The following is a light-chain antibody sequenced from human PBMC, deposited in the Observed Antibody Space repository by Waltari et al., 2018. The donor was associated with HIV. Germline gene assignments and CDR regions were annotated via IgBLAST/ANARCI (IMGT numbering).Light chain of an antibody. CDR1: SANLGAGYD. CDR3: QSYDSSLTMV. V-gene: IGLV1-40*01. J-gene: IGLJ2*01. CDR2: ATI. Sequence: QSVLTQPPSVSGAPGQRVTIPCTGGSANLGAGYDVHWYQRLPGTAPKLLIFATINRPSVGPDRFSGSSSGTSASLAITGLQAEDEADYYCQSYDSSLTMVFGGGTKVTVL.